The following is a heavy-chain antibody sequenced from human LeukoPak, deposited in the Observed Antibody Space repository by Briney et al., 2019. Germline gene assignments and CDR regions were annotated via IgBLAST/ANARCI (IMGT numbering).Heavy chain of an antibody. V-gene: IGHV4-59*12. J-gene: IGHJ4*02. D-gene: IGHD3-22*01. CDR1: GGSISSYY. CDR2: IYYSGTT. CDR3: AREGYYYDSGGYYRALDY. Sequence: SETLSLTCTVSGGSISSYYWSWIRQPPGKGLDCIGYIYYSGTTNYNPSLKSRVTISLDTSKNQFSLKLSSVTAADTAVYYCAREGYYYDSGGYYRALDYWGQGTLVTVSS.